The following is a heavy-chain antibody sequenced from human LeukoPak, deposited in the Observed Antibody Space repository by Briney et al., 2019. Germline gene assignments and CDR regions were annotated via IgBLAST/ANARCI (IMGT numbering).Heavy chain of an antibody. CDR1: GFTFSSYG. CDR3: AKDRSITGTTYFDY. D-gene: IGHD1-7*01. V-gene: IGHV3-23*01. J-gene: IGHJ4*02. Sequence: GGSLRLSCAASGFTFSSYGMHWVRQAPGKGLEWVSAISGSGGSTYYADSVKGRFTISRDNSKNTLYLQMNSLRAEDTAVYYCAKDRSITGTTYFDYWGQGTLVTVSS. CDR2: ISGSGGST.